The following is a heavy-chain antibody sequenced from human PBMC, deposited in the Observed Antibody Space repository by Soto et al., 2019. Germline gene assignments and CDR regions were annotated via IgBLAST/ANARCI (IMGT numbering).Heavy chain of an antibody. J-gene: IGHJ1*01. CDR2: VYPGDSNI. V-gene: IGHV5-51*01. CDR1: GYTFSNYC. CDR3: ARSREPLTSFSDAAGYSEYFQI. D-gene: IGHD3-9*01. Sequence: GESLKSAGQGSGYTFSNYCIAWLRQMPWEGLEWMGIVYPGDSNIRYSPSFQGQVTISVDKSRNSVYLQWRSLAASDTATYFCARSREPLTSFSDAAGYSEYFQIWGQGTQVTVSS.